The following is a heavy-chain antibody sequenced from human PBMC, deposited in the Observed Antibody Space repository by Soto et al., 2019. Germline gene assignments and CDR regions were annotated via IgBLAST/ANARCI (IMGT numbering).Heavy chain of an antibody. CDR3: ARVYCSGGSCYSIDY. CDR2: IIPVLGIA. V-gene: IGHV1-69*02. D-gene: IGHD2-15*01. CDR1: GGTFSTYT. J-gene: IGHJ4*02. Sequence: GASVKVSCKASGGTFSTYTITWLRQAPGQGPEWMGRIIPVLGIANYAQKFQGRITITRDTSTSTVYMELSSLRSEDTAVYYCARVYCSGGSCYSIDYWGQGTLVTVPS.